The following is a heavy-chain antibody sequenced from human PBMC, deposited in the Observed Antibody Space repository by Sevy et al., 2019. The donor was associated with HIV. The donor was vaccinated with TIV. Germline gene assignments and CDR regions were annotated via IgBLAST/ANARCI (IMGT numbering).Heavy chain of an antibody. CDR3: AKGGGGHYDPDEIGYYFYYYNMDV. CDR2: ISGSGTRT. V-gene: IGHV3-23*01. Sequence: GGSLRLSCAVSGFSFDSYGMTWVRQAPGKGLEWVSGISGSGTRTYYADSVKGRFIISRDNSKNTLYLQMNSPRSEDTAIYYCAKGGGGHYDPDEIGYYFYYYNMDVWGKGTTVTVSS. D-gene: IGHD3-22*01. J-gene: IGHJ6*03. CDR1: GFSFDSYG.